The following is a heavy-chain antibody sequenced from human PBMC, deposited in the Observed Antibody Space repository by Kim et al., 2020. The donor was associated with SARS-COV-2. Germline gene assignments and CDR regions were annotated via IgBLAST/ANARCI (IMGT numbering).Heavy chain of an antibody. CDR2: INHSGST. Sequence: SETLSLTCAVYGGSFSGYYWSWIRQPPGKGLEWIGEINHSGSTNYNPSLKSRVTISVDTSKNQFSLKLSSVTAADTAVYYCARGRAVRGVIITGYFDYWGQGTLVTVSS. CDR3: ARGRAVRGVIITGYFDY. CDR1: GGSFSGYY. D-gene: IGHD3-10*01. V-gene: IGHV4-34*01. J-gene: IGHJ4*02.